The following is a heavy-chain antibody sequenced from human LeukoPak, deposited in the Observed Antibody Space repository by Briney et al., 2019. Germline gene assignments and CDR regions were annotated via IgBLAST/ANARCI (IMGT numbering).Heavy chain of an antibody. D-gene: IGHD3-10*01. CDR1: SFTFSIYS. Sequence: GGSLRLSCPAASFTFSIYSMHWVRQAPGKGLEWVSSISSSSSNIYYADSMKGRFTVSRDNAQNSLYLQINSLRAEDTAVYYCARTYGSGSYGDYWGQGTLVTVSS. CDR2: ISSSSSNI. CDR3: ARTYGSGSYGDY. V-gene: IGHV3-21*01. J-gene: IGHJ4*02.